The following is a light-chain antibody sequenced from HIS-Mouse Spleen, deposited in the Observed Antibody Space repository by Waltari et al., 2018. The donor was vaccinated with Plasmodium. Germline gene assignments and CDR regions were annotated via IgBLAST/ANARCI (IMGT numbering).Light chain of an antibody. Sequence: QSALTQPPSASGSPGQSVTISCTGTSSDVGGYTYFSWYQQPPGKAPNLMIYEVSKRPSGVPDRFSGSKSGNTASLTVSGLQAEDEADYYCSSYAGSNNLVFGGGTKLTVL. CDR2: EVS. V-gene: IGLV2-8*01. CDR3: SSYAGSNNLV. J-gene: IGLJ2*01. CDR1: SSDVGGYTY.